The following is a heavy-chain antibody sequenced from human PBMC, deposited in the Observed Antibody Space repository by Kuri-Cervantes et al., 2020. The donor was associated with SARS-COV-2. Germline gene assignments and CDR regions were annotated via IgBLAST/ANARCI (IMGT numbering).Heavy chain of an antibody. CDR1: GFTFSSYS. J-gene: IGHJ4*02. CDR2: ISSSSYI. Sequence: GGSLRLSCAASGFTFSSYSMNWVRQAPGKGLEWVSSISSSSYIYYADSVKGRFTISRDNAKNSLYLQMNSLRAEDTAVYYCTRLDFWCGYYIESWGQGTLVTVSS. CDR3: TRLDFWCGYYIES. V-gene: IGHV3-21*01. D-gene: IGHD3-3*01.